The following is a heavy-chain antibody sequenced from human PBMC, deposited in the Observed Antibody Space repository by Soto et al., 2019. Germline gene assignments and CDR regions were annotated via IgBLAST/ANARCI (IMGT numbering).Heavy chain of an antibody. CDR3: ARGGTRYSNVASGVGGFDF. D-gene: IGHD5-12*01. J-gene: IGHJ4*02. CDR2: VYHTGAT. CDR1: GASMSSSY. Sequence: ETLSLTCIVSGASMSSSYWSWIRQSPERGLEWIAYVYHTGATNYNPSLKSRVTISLDTSKGQFSLNLTSLTTADTAVYFCARGGTRYSNVASGVGGFDFWGQGSLVTVSS. V-gene: IGHV4-59*01.